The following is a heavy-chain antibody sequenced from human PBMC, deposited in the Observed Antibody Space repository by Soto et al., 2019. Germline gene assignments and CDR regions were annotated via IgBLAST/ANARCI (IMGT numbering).Heavy chain of an antibody. Sequence: SETLSLTCTVSGGSVSSGSYYWSWIRQPPGKGLEWIGYIYYSGSTNYNPSLKSRVTISVDTSKNQFSLKLSSVTAADTAVYYCAKNWNWGSLVHWGQGTLVTVSS. V-gene: IGHV4-61*01. D-gene: IGHD7-27*01. CDR3: AKNWNWGSLVH. CDR1: GGSVSSGSYY. CDR2: IYYSGST. J-gene: IGHJ4*02.